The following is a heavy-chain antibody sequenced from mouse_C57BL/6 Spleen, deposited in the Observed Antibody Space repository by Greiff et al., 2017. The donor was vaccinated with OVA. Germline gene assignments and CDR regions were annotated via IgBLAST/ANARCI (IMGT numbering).Heavy chain of an antibody. CDR2: ISSGGSYT. V-gene: IGHV5-6*02. J-gene: IGHJ3*01. CDR3: ARQITTVVAPFAY. D-gene: IGHD1-1*01. Sequence: EVKLVESGGDLVKPGGSLKLSCAASGFTFSSYGMSWVRQTPDKRLEWVATISSGGSYTYYPDSVKGRFTISRDNAKNTLYLQMSSLKSEDTAMYYCARQITTVVAPFAYWGQGTLVTVSA. CDR1: GFTFSSYG.